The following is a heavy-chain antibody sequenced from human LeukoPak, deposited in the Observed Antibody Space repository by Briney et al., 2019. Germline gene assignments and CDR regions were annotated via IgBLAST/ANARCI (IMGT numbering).Heavy chain of an antibody. J-gene: IGHJ4*02. D-gene: IGHD4-17*01. Sequence: SETLSLTCTVSGGSISSGDYYWSWIRQPRGKGLEWIGSIYYSGSTYYNPSLKSRVTISVDTSKNQFSLKLSSVTAADTAVYYCARVPVGILRFDYWGQGTLVTVSS. CDR1: GGSISSGDYY. V-gene: IGHV4-30-4*08. CDR3: ARVPVGILRFDY. CDR2: IYYSGST.